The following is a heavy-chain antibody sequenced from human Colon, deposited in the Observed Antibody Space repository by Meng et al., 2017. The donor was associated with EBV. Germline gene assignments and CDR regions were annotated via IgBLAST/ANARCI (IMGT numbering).Heavy chain of an antibody. CDR3: GTLKYTSGFYGPAY. D-gene: IGHD6-19*01. J-gene: IGHJ4*02. CDR1: GYTFTRYP. Sequence: VRVWQPGLELKKPGASVKVSCKASGYTFTRYPMNWVRQAPGQGLEWMGWISTNTGNPTYAQGFTGRFVFSVDTSVSTAYLQISSLKAEDTAVYYCGTLKYTSGFYGPAYWGQGALVTVSS. V-gene: IGHV7-4-1*02. CDR2: ISTNTGNP.